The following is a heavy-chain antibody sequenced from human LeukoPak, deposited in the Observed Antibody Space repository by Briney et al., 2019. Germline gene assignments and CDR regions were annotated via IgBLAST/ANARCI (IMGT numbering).Heavy chain of an antibody. Sequence: GGSLRLSCAASGFTFDDYAMHWVRQAPGKGLEWVSGISWNSGSIGYADPVKGRFTISRDNAKNSLYLQMNSLRAEDTALYYCAKDKGYGLRGIDYWGQGTLVTVSS. CDR1: GFTFDDYA. J-gene: IGHJ4*02. V-gene: IGHV3-9*01. CDR2: ISWNSGSI. CDR3: AKDKGYGLRGIDY. D-gene: IGHD5-18*01.